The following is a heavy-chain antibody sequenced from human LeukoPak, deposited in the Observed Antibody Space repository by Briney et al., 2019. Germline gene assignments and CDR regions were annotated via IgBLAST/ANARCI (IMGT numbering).Heavy chain of an antibody. CDR2: VYHSGSV. CDR1: GYSISTTNY. J-gene: IGHJ6*03. CDR3: ARRFWSGYSPPPYYYYYMDV. D-gene: IGHD3-3*01. V-gene: IGHV4-38-2*01. Sequence: SETLSLTCGVSGYSISTTNYWGWIRQPPGKGLEWIGSVYHSGSVHYNPSLKSRVTISVDTSKNQFSLKLSSVTAADTAVYYCARRFWSGYSPPPYYYYYMDVWGKGTTVTVSS.